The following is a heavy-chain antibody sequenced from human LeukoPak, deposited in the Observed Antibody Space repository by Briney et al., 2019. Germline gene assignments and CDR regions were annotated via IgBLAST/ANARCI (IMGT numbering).Heavy chain of an antibody. V-gene: IGHV1-2*04. CDR1: GGTFSSYA. Sequence: ASVKVSCKASGGTFSSYAISWVRQAPGQGLEWMGWINPNSGGTNYAQKFQGWVTMTRDTSISTAYMELSRLRSDDTAVYYCAREGASQNFDYWGQGTLVTVSS. J-gene: IGHJ4*02. D-gene: IGHD1-26*01. CDR2: INPNSGGT. CDR3: AREGASQNFDY.